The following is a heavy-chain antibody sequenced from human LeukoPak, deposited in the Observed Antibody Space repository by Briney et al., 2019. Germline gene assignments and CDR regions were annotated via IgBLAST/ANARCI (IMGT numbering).Heavy chain of an antibody. CDR3: ASPIHDYGVAEL. V-gene: IGHV3-30*14. CDR1: GFTFSSYA. J-gene: IGHJ4*02. D-gene: IGHD4/OR15-4a*01. CDR2: ISYDGSNK. Sequence: GGSLRLSCAASGFTFSSYAMHWVRQAPGKGLEWVAVISYDGSNKYYADSVKGRLTISRDKSKNTVYLQMNSLRVEDTAVYYCASPIHDYGVAELWGQGTLVTVSP.